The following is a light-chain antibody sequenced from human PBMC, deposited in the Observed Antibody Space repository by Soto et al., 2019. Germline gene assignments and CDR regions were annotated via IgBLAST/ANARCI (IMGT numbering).Light chain of an antibody. J-gene: IGKJ1*01. CDR1: QSVSSSY. CDR2: DTS. Sequence: EIVLTQSPGTLSLSPGERATLSCRASQSVSSSYLAWYQQKPGQAPRLLIYDTSTRATGIPDRFSGSGSETDFTLTISRPEPEDFAVYFCQHYGSSRTFGQGTKV. CDR3: QHYGSSRT. V-gene: IGKV3-20*01.